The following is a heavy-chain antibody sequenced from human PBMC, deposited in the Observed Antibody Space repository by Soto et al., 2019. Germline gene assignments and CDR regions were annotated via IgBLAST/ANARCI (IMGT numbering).Heavy chain of an antibody. CDR1: GGTFSSYS. J-gene: IGHJ4*02. V-gene: IGHV1-69*13. CDR3: ARLYYDSSGYYYAGGDY. D-gene: IGHD3-22*01. Sequence: ASVKVSCKSSGGTFSSYSISWVRQAPGQGLEWMGGIIPIFGTANYAQKFQGRVTITADESTSTAYMELSSLRSEDTAVYYCARLYYDSSGYYYAGGDYWGQGTLVTVSS. CDR2: IIPIFGTA.